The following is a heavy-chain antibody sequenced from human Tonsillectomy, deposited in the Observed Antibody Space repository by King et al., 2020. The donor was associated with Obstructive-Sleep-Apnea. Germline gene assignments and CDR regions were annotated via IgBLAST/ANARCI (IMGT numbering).Heavy chain of an antibody. CDR3: AKVGNDSSGYYDVFDI. V-gene: IGHV3-23*04. D-gene: IGHD3-22*01. CDR2: IGGCGASP. Sequence: VQLVESGGGLIQSGGSLRLSCAASGFTFSSFATTWVRQAPGKGLEWVSAIGGCGASPYYADSVKGRFTISRDNSKTKLYWQMNSLRAEDTAVYYRAKVGNDSSGYYDVFDIWGQGTMVTVSS. J-gene: IGHJ3*02. CDR1: GFTFSSFA.